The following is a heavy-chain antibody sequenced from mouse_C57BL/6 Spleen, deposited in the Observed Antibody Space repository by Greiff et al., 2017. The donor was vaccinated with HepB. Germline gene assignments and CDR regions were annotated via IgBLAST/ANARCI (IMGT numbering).Heavy chain of an antibody. V-gene: IGHV5-17*01. Sequence: DVKLVESGGGLVKPGGSLKLSCAASGFTFSDYGMHWVRQAPEKGLEWVAYISSGSSTIYYADTVKGRFTISRDNAKNTLFLQMTSLRSEDTAMYYCARELLLPWYFDVWGTGTTVTVSS. D-gene: IGHD2-12*01. J-gene: IGHJ1*03. CDR3: ARELLLPWYFDV. CDR1: GFTFSDYG. CDR2: ISSGSSTI.